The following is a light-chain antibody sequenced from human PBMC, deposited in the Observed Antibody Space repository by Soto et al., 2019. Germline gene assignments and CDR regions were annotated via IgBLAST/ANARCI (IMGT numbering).Light chain of an antibody. CDR2: DSN. CDR3: GAWDGSLSVVL. J-gene: IGLJ2*01. V-gene: IGLV1-51*01. Sequence: QSVLTQPPSVSAPPGQRVTISCSGSSANIGGNYVSWYQHLPGTAPKLVIYDSNKRPSEIPDRFSGSKSGTSATLDITGLQTGDEADYYCGAWDGSLSVVLFGGGTKVTVL. CDR1: SANIGGNY.